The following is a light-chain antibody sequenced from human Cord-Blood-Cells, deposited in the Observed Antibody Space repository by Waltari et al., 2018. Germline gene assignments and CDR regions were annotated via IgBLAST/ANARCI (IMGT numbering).Light chain of an antibody. Sequence: QSALTQPASVSGSHGPSITLSCTGTSSDVAGTNYVSWYQQRPGKAPKLRIYDVSNRPSGVSNRFSGSKAGNTASLTISGLQAEDEADYYCSSYTSSSTWVFGGGTKRTVL. CDR1: SSDVAGTNY. CDR2: DVS. V-gene: IGLV2-14*01. CDR3: SSYTSSSTWV. J-gene: IGLJ3*02.